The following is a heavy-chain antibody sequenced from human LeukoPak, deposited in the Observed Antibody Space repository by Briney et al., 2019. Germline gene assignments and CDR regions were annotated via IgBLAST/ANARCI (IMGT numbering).Heavy chain of an antibody. V-gene: IGHV4-39*07. CDR3: AREFSGIHSLDAFDI. J-gene: IGHJ3*02. CDR1: GGSISRSGYY. CDR2: IYYSGST. Sequence: SETLSLTCTVSGGSISRSGYYWGWILQPPGKGLEWIGSIYYSGSTYYNPSLKSRVTISVDTSKNQFSLKLSSVTAADTAVYYCAREFSGIHSLDAFDIWGQGTMVTVSS. D-gene: IGHD1-26*01.